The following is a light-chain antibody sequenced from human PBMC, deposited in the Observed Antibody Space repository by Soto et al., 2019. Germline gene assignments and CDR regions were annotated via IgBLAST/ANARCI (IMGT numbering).Light chain of an antibody. J-gene: IGLJ1*01. CDR3: QSYDISLSGLHV. V-gene: IGLV1-40*01. Sequence: QSVLTQPPSVSGAPGQRVTISCTGSSSNIGAHYDVHWYQQLPGSAPKLLIYGNNNRPSGVSDRFSGSKSGTSASLAITGLQAEDEADYYCQSYDISLSGLHVFGTGTKLTVL. CDR1: SSNIGAHYD. CDR2: GNN.